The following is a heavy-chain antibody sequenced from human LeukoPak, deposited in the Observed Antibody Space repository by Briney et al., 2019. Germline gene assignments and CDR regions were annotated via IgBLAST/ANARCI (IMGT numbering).Heavy chain of an antibody. D-gene: IGHD6-19*01. CDR1: GFIVSSSY. CDR3: ARDSASGWYHAY. Sequence: SGGSLRLSCAASGFIVSSSYMSWVRQAPGKGLEWVSVIYSGGSTYYADSVKGRITISRDNSKNTLYLQMNSLRAEDTAIYYCARDSASGWYHAYWGQGTLVTVSS. J-gene: IGHJ4*02. CDR2: IYSGGST. V-gene: IGHV3-53*01.